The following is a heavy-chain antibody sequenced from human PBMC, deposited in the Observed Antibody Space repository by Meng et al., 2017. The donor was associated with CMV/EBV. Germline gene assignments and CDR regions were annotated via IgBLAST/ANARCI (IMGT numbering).Heavy chain of an antibody. CDR3: ARAPIFSGGDCSH. CDR2: ISGYNGQT. V-gene: IGHV1-18*01. J-gene: IGHJ4*02. D-gene: IGHD2-21*02. CDR1: GYTFSSYG. Sequence: QVQLGQSGAEVKKPGASVKGACTASGYTFSSYGISWVRQAPGQGLEWMGWISGYNGQTKYAQKFQGRVTMTTDTPTSTAYMELRSLRSDDTAVYYCARAPIFSGGDCSHWGQGTLVTVSS.